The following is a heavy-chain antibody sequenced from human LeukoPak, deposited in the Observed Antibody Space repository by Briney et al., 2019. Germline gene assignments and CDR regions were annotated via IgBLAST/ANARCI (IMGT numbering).Heavy chain of an antibody. V-gene: IGHV1-2*02. CDR2: INPNRGGT. CDR3: ARDSSRSGWYPFDY. J-gene: IGHJ4*02. CDR1: GYTFTGYY. Sequence: ASVKVSCKASGYTFTGYYMHWVRQAPGQGLEWMGWINPNRGGTNYAQKFQGRVTMTRDTSISTAYMELSRLRSDDTAVYYCARDSSRSGWYPFDYWGQGTLVTVSS. D-gene: IGHD6-19*01.